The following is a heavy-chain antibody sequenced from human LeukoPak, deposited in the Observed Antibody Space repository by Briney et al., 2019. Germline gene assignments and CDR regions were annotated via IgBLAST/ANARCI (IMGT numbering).Heavy chain of an antibody. D-gene: IGHD1-14*01. CDR1: GFTFSGHW. J-gene: IGHJ4*02. CDR3: TRDRSRAEDD. CDR2: INPGGSDK. V-gene: IGHV3-7*01. Sequence: SGGSLRLSCAASGFTFSGHWMSWVRQAPGKGLEWVANINPGGSDKYDLDSVKGRFTISRDNANNLLYLQMNSLRGEDTAVYYCTRDRSRAEDDWGQGTLVTVCS.